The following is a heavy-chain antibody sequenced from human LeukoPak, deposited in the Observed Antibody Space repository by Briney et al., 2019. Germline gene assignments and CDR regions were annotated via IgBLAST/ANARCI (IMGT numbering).Heavy chain of an antibody. CDR1: GFTFDDYG. CDR3: ARAGYCSSTSCLFDY. Sequence: GGSLRLSCAASGFTFDDYGMSWVRQAPGKGLEWVSGINWNGGSTGYADSVKGRFTISRDNAKNSLYLQMNSLRAEDTALYYCARAGYCSSTSCLFDYWGQGTLVTVSS. J-gene: IGHJ4*02. V-gene: IGHV3-20*04. D-gene: IGHD2-2*01. CDR2: INWNGGST.